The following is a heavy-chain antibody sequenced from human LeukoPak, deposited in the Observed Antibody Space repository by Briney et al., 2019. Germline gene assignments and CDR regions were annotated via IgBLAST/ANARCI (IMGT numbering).Heavy chain of an antibody. J-gene: IGHJ4*02. D-gene: IGHD2-2*01. CDR1: GGSISSGDYY. CDR2: IYYSGGT. V-gene: IGHV4-30-4*01. Sequence: SQTLSLTCTVSGGSISSGDYYWSWIRQPPGKGLEWIGYIYYSGGTYYNPSLKSRVTISVDTSKNQFSLKLSSVTAADTAVYYCARELGYCSSTSCPIDYWGQGTLVTVSS. CDR3: ARELGYCSSTSCPIDY.